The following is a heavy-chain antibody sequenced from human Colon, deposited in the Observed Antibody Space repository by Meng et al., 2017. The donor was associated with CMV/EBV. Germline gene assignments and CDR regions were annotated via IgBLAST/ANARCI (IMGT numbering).Heavy chain of an antibody. Sequence: GGSLRLSCATSGFTFTDYSLNWVRQAPGKGLEWVSSISSRSTYISYADSVKGRFTVSRDDAKNSLYLQMDSLRAEDTAVYYCVREGGRRDGYTLDRYWGQGTLVTVSS. V-gene: IGHV3-21*01. D-gene: IGHD5-24*01. CDR2: ISSRSTYI. CDR3: VREGGRRDGYTLDRY. J-gene: IGHJ4*02. CDR1: GFTFTDYS.